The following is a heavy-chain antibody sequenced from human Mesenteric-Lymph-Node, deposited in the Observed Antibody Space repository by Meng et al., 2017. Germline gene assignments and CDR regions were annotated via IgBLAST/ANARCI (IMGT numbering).Heavy chain of an antibody. J-gene: IGHJ4*02. CDR2: IYSGGST. Sequence: GESLKISCAASGFTVSSNYMSWVRQAPGKGLEWVSVIYSGGSTYYADSVKGRFTISRDNAKNSLYLQMNSLRAEDTAVYYCATTVVGVPYWGQGTLVTVSS. CDR3: ATTVVGVPY. CDR1: GFTVSSNY. V-gene: IGHV3-66*01. D-gene: IGHD1-26*01.